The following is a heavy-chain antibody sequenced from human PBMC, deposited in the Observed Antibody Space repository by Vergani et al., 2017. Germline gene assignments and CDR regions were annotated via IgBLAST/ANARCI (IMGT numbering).Heavy chain of an antibody. J-gene: IGHJ5*02. D-gene: IGHD6-13*01. CDR1: GGTFSSDA. V-gene: IGHV1-69*05. CDR3: ARDGGWSSSWYSAARWFDP. CDR2: IIPIFGTA. Sequence: QVQLVQSGAEVKKTGSSVKVSCKASGGTFSSDAISWVRQAPGQGLEWMGRIIPIFGTANYAQKFQGRVTMTTDTSTSTAYMELRSLRSDDTAVYYCARDGGWSSSWYSAARWFDPWGQGTLVTVSS.